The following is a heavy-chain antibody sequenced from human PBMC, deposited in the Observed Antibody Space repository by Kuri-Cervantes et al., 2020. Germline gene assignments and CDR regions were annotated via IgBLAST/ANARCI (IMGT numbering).Heavy chain of an antibody. Sequence: GESLKISCAASGFTFSSYWMSWVRQAPGKGLEWVANIKQDGSEKYYVDSVKGRFTISRDNAKNSLYLQMNGLRAEDTAVYYCARVGSPVAHLRWIDYWGQGTLVTVSS. CDR3: ARVGSPVAHLRWIDY. CDR2: IKQDGSEK. J-gene: IGHJ4*02. CDR1: GFTFSSYW. D-gene: IGHD6-19*01. V-gene: IGHV3-7*01.